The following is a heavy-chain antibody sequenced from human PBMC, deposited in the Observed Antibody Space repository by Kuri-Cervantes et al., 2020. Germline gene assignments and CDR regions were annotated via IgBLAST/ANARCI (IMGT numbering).Heavy chain of an antibody. J-gene: IGHJ4*02. V-gene: IGHV3-33*01. Sequence: GGSLRLSCAASGFTFSSYGMHWVRQAPGKGLEWVAVIWYDGSNKYYADSVKGRFTISRDNPKNTLYLQMNSLRAEDTAVYYCARDNWHYVSYFDLWGQGTLVTVSS. CDR3: ARDNWHYVSYFDL. CDR2: IWYDGSNK. CDR1: GFTFSSYG. D-gene: IGHD1-7*01.